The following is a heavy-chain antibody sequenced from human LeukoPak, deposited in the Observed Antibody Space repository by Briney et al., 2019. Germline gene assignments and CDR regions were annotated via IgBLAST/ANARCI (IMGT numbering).Heavy chain of an antibody. CDR3: ARGGRNFYDGSGYYSPFDS. D-gene: IGHD3-22*01. J-gene: IGHJ4*02. Sequence: SQTLSLTCAISGDSVSSTRAAWNWLRQSPSRGLEWLGRTYYRSKWDDDYALSVKSRITIKEDTSKNQFSLQLDSVTPEDTAVYYCARGGRNFYDGSGYYSPFDSWGQGTQVTVSS. CDR1: GDSVSSTRAA. V-gene: IGHV6-1*01. CDR2: TYYRSKWDD.